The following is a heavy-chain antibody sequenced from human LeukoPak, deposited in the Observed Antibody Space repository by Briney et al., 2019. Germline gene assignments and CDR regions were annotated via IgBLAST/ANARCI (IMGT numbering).Heavy chain of an antibody. Sequence: GGSLRLSCAASGFNLSDYYMDWVRQAPGKGMEWVARSRNKANSYSTEYAASVKGRFTISRDDSKNSVLPHMNSLETEDTAVYYCAKDDSTGRYFDYWGQGSLVTVSS. CDR1: GFNLSDYY. J-gene: IGHJ4*02. CDR2: SRNKANSYST. D-gene: IGHD2-8*02. CDR3: AKDDSTGRYFDY. V-gene: IGHV3-72*01.